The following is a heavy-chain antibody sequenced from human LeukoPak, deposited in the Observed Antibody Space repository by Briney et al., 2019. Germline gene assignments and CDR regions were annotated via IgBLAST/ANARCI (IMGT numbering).Heavy chain of an antibody. Sequence: GGSLRLSCAASGFTFSSYSMKWVRQAPGKGLEWVSFISSSSSYIYYADSVKGRFTISRDNARNSLYLQMNSLRAEDTAVYYCARGTMFPYYFDYWGQGTLVTVSS. D-gene: IGHD3-10*02. CDR3: ARGTMFPYYFDY. CDR2: ISSSSSYI. J-gene: IGHJ4*02. CDR1: GFTFSSYS. V-gene: IGHV3-21*01.